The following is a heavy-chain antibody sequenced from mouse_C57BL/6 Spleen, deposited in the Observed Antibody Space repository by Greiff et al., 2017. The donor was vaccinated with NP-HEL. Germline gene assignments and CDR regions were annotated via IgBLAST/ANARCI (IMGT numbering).Heavy chain of an antibody. Sequence: EVKLVESGGGLVKPGGSLKLSCAASGFTFSDYGMHWVRQAPEKGLEWVAYISSGSSTIYYADTVKGRFTISRDNAKNTLFLQMTSLRSEDTAMYYCARGGVRYYYAMDYWGQGTSVTVSS. V-gene: IGHV5-17*01. CDR1: GFTFSDYG. CDR3: ARGGVRYYYAMDY. CDR2: ISSGSSTI. D-gene: IGHD1-1*01. J-gene: IGHJ4*01.